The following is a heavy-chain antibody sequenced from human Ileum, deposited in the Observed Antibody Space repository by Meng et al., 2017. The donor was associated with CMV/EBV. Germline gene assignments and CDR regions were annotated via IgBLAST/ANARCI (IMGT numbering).Heavy chain of an antibody. CDR3: AKDADYCSSTSCYRRRYYYYGMDV. CDR1: GFTFSSYG. Sequence: GASLKISCAASGFTFSSYGMHWVRPAPGKGLEWVAFIRYDGSNKYYADSVKGRFTISRDNSKNTLYLQMNSLRAEDTAVYYCAKDADYCSSTSCYRRRYYYYGMDVWGQGTTVTVSS. D-gene: IGHD2-2*01. CDR2: IRYDGSNK. J-gene: IGHJ6*02. V-gene: IGHV3-30*02.